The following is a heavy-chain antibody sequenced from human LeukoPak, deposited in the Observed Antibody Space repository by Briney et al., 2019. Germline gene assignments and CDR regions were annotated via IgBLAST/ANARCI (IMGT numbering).Heavy chain of an antibody. D-gene: IGHD2-21*02. CDR3: AKYYNAYCGGDCYFDY. Sequence: GGSLRLSCAASGFTFSSYAMSWVRQAPGKGLEWVSAICGSGGSTYYADSVKGRFTISRDNSKNTLYLQMNSLRAEDTAVYYCAKYYNAYCGGDCYFDYWGQGTLVTVSS. CDR2: ICGSGGST. J-gene: IGHJ4*02. V-gene: IGHV3-23*01. CDR1: GFTFSSYA.